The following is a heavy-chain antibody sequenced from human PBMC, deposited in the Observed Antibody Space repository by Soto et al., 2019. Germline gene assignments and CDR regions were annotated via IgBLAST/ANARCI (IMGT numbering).Heavy chain of an antibody. J-gene: IGHJ6*02. Sequence: PSETLSLTCTVSGGSISSYYWSWIRQPPGKGLEWIGYIYYSGSTNYNPSLKSRVTISVDTSKNQFSLKLSSVTAADTAVYYCARDQGGYSYGFLGMDVWGQGTTVT. D-gene: IGHD5-18*01. CDR2: IYYSGST. CDR1: GGSISSYY. V-gene: IGHV4-59*01. CDR3: ARDQGGYSYGFLGMDV.